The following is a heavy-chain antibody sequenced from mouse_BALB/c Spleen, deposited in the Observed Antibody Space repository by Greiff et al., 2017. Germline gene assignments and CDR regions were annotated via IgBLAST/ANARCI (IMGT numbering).Heavy chain of an antibody. V-gene: IGHV3-2*02. CDR1: GYSITSDYA. CDR3: ARTRYGSSYVCYYFDD. D-gene: IGHD1-1*01. Sequence: EVKLMESGPGLVKPSQSLSLTCTVTGYSITSDYAWNWIRQFPGNKLEWMGYISYSGSTSYNPSLKSRISITRDTSKNQFFLQLNSVTTEDTATYYCARTRYGSSYVCYYFDDWGQGTTLTVSS. CDR2: ISYSGST. J-gene: IGHJ2*01.